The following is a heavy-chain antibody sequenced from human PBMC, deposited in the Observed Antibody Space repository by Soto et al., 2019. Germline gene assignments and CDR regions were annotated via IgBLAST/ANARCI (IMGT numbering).Heavy chain of an antibody. CDR3: ARDILFENWFAP. Sequence: ASVKVSCKASGYTFTSYHMHWVRQAPGQGLEWMGMINPSGGSTSYAQKFQGRVTMTRDTSTSTVYMELSRLTSTDTAVYYCARDILFENWFAPWGQGTLVTVSS. V-gene: IGHV1-46*01. J-gene: IGHJ5*02. CDR1: GYTFTSYH. CDR2: INPSGGST.